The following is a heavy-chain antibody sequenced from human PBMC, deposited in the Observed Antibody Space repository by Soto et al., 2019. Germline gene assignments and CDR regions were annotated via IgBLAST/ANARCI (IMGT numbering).Heavy chain of an antibody. Sequence: PSETLSLTCTVSGGSISSYYWSWIRQPPGKGLEWIGYIYYSGSTNYNPSLKSRVTISVDTSKNQFSLKLSSVTAAGTAVYYCARGYQLPTSFDYWGKGTLVTVSS. J-gene: IGHJ4*02. V-gene: IGHV4-59*01. CDR3: ARGYQLPTSFDY. D-gene: IGHD2-2*01. CDR1: GGSISSYY. CDR2: IYYSGST.